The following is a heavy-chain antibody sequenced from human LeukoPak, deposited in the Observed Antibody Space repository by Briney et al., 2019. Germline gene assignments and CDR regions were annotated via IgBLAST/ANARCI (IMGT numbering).Heavy chain of an antibody. V-gene: IGHV3-21*01. CDR1: GFTFSSYS. J-gene: IGHJ4*02. D-gene: IGHD2-15*01. CDR3: GGKDCSGGRCFSVWDFFDY. CDR2: ISSSSSYI. Sequence: GGSLRLSCAASGFTFSSYSMNWVRQALGKGLEWVSSISSSSSYIYYAESVKGRFTISRDNAKNSLYLQKNSLMSEETAVYYCGGKDCSGGRCFSVWDFFDYWGQGTLVTVSS.